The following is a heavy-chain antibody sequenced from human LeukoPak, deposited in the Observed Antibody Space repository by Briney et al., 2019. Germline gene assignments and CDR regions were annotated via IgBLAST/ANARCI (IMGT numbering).Heavy chain of an antibody. D-gene: IGHD6-6*01. Sequence: GESLKISCKGSGYRFTSYWIGWVRQMPGKGLEWMGIIYPGDSDTRNSPSFQGQVTISADKSISTAYLQWSSLKASDTAMYYCASQQVGSSSGAYYYYMDVWGKGTTVTVSS. J-gene: IGHJ6*03. CDR2: IYPGDSDT. V-gene: IGHV5-51*01. CDR1: GYRFTSYW. CDR3: ASQQVGSSSGAYYYYMDV.